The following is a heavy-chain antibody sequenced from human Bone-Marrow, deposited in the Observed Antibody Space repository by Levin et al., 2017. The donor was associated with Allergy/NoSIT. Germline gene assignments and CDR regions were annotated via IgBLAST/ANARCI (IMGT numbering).Heavy chain of an antibody. J-gene: IGHJ3*01. V-gene: IGHV3-11*01. D-gene: IGHD3-10*01. CDR1: GFHFNDHY. CDR3: ARDRMLRGGTYGLDV. CDR2: ISTSGYII. Sequence: LSLTCAASGFHFNDHYMNWIRQSPGKGLEWVSSISTSGYIIYYADSVKGRFTISRDNAKNSLYLQMSSLRVEDTALYYCARDRMLRGGTYGLDVWGHGTMVTVSS.